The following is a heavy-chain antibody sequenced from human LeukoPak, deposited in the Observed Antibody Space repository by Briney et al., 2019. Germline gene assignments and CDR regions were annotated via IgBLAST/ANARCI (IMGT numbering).Heavy chain of an antibody. CDR2: ISGSGGST. V-gene: IGHV3-23*01. CDR3: AKNSYSSSWYAPYYYYMDV. D-gene: IGHD6-13*01. J-gene: IGHJ6*03. CDR1: GFTFSSYA. Sequence: GGSLRLSCAASGFTFSSYAMSWVRQAPGKGLEWVSAISGSGGSTYYADSVKGRFTISRDNSKNTLYLQMNSLRAEDTAVYYCAKNSYSSSWYAPYYYYMDVWGKGTTVTVSS.